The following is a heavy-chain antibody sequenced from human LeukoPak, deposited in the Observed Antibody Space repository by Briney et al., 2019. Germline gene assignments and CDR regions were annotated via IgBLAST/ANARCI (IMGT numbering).Heavy chain of an antibody. CDR3: AKMGCSSTSCYPDYYYYMDV. Sequence: GGSLRLSCAASGFTFSSYAMSWVRQAPGKGLEWVSAISGSGGSTYYADSVKGRFTISRDNSKNTLYLQMNSLRAEDTAVYYCAKMGCSSTSCYPDYYYYMDVWGKGTTVTVSS. D-gene: IGHD2-2*01. CDR2: ISGSGGST. V-gene: IGHV3-23*01. CDR1: GFTFSSYA. J-gene: IGHJ6*03.